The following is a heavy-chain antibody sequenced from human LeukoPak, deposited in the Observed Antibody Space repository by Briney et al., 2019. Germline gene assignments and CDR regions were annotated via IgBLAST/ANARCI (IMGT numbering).Heavy chain of an antibody. CDR2: ISSSSSYI. CDR3: ARDRAVAGTTVDY. J-gene: IGHJ4*02. Sequence: GGSVRLSCAASGFTFSSYSMNWVRQAPGKGLEWVSSISSSSSYIYYADSVKGRFTISRDNAKNSLYLQMNSLRAEDTAVYYCARDRAVAGTTVDYWGQGTLVTVSS. CDR1: GFTFSSYS. D-gene: IGHD6-19*01. V-gene: IGHV3-21*01.